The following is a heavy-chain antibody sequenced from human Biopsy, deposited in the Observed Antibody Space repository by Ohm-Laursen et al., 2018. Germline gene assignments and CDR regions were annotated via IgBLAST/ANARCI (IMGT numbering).Heavy chain of an antibody. CDR1: GGSFNGYF. V-gene: IGHV4-34*01. CDR3: ARVPLPGIGAAYQGRFLYGMDV. D-gene: IGHD6-13*01. J-gene: IGHJ6*02. CDR2: ITQSGST. Sequence: TLSLTCVVYGGSFNGYFWSWIRQPPGKGLEWIGDITQSGSTKYSPSLKSRVTISVDTAKKQFSLSLRSVTAADTAVYYCARVPLPGIGAAYQGRFLYGMDVWGQGTTVSVSS.